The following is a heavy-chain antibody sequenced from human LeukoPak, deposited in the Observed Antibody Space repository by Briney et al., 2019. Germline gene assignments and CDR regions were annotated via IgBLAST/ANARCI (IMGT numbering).Heavy chain of an antibody. J-gene: IGHJ4*02. CDR2: INHSGST. Sequence: PSETLSLTCAVYGGSFSGYYWSWIRQPPGKGLEWIGEINHSGSTNYNPSLKSRVTISVDTSKNQFSLKLSSVAAADTAVYYCARGVRVGYFDYWGKGTLVTVSS. CDR1: GGSFSGYY. V-gene: IGHV4-34*01. D-gene: IGHD2-15*01. CDR3: ARGVRVGYFDY.